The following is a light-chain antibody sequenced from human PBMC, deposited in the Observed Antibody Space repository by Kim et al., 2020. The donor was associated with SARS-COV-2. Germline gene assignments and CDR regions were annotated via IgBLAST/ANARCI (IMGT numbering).Light chain of an antibody. J-gene: IGKJ4*01. Sequence: ATINCKASQSVLYSSNNENYLAWYQQKPGQPPKLLIYWASTREFGVPDRFSGSGSGTDFTLTISSLQAEDVAVYYGKKYYSTPLTFGGGTKVDIK. CDR1: QSVLYSSNNENY. V-gene: IGKV4-1*01. CDR3: KKYYSTPLT. CDR2: WAS.